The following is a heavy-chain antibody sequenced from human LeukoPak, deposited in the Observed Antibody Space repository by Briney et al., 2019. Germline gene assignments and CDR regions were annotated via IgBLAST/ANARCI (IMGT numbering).Heavy chain of an antibody. V-gene: IGHV4-4*07. D-gene: IGHD1-14*01. CDR2: IYYSGST. Sequence: SETLSLTCTVSGGSISSYYWSWIRQPAGKGLEWIGSIYYSGSTYYNPSLKSRVTISVDPSKNQFSLKLSSVTAADTAVYYCTVDPDSDDYWGQGTLVTVSS. CDR3: TVDPDSDDY. J-gene: IGHJ4*02. CDR1: GGSISSYY.